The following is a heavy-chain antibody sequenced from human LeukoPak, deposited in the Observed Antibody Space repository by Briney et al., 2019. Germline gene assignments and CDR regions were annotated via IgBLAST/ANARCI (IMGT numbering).Heavy chain of an antibody. CDR1: GFTFSSYA. CDR2: ISGSGGST. J-gene: IGHJ4*02. V-gene: IGHV3-23*01. D-gene: IGHD3-10*01. CDR3: AKDYYGSGSPYYFDY. Sequence: GGSLRLSCAAPGFTFSSYAMSWVRQAPGKGLEWVSAISGSGGSTYYADSVKGRFTISRDNSKNTLYLQMNSLRAEDTAVYYCAKDYYGSGSPYYFDYWGQGTLVTVSS.